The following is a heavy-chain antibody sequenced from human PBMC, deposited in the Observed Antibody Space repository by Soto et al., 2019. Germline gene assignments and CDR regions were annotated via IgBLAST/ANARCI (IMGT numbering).Heavy chain of an antibody. V-gene: IGHV3-30*18. Sequence: QVQLVESGGGVVQPGRSLRLSCAASGFTFSSYGMHWVRQAPGKGLEWVAVISYDGSNKYYADSVKGRFTISRDNSKNTLYLQMNSLRAEDTAVYYCAKLAYSSSTLYYYYGMGVWGQGTTVTVSS. CDR1: GFTFSSYG. J-gene: IGHJ6*02. D-gene: IGHD6-6*01. CDR3: AKLAYSSSTLYYYYGMGV. CDR2: ISYDGSNK.